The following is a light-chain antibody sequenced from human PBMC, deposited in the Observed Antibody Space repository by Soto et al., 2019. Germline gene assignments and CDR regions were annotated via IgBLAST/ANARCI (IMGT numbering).Light chain of an antibody. CDR1: QTISSW. V-gene: IGKV1-5*03. Sequence: DIQMTQSPSTLSGTVGDRVTITCRASQTISSWLAWYQQKPGKAPKLLIYKASTLKSGVPSRISGSGFGKKFPYNIRNLQPDDFATYYCQHENSDSEAVGQGTKVDIK. J-gene: IGKJ1*01. CDR2: KAS. CDR3: QHENSDSEA.